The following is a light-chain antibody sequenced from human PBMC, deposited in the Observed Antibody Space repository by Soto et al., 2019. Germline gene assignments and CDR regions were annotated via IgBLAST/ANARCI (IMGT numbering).Light chain of an antibody. V-gene: IGKV3-20*01. CDR3: QQYSPPIT. CDR2: GAS. CDR1: QSVSSSY. J-gene: IGKJ5*01. Sequence: EIVLTQSPGTLSLSPGERATLSCRASQSVSSSYLAWYQQKPGQAPRLLIYGASKRATGIPDRFSGSGSGTDFTLTISRLEPEDFAVYYCQQYSPPITFGQGTRLE.